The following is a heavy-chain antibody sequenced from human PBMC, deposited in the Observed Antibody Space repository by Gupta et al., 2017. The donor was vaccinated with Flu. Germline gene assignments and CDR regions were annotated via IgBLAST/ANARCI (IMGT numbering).Heavy chain of an antibody. CDR3: AIPILGTYRGDAFDI. J-gene: IGHJ3*02. D-gene: IGHD7-27*01. V-gene: IGHV1-46*01. Sequence: QVQLVQSGTEVRKPGASVKISCKAFGSIFSNYFLHWVRQAPGQGLEWMAIIDSSGGGTSYAEKFQGRVTMTSDTSTSTVYMELSSLRSDDTAFYYCAIPILGTYRGDAFDIWGQGTLVTVSS. CDR1: GSIFSNYF. CDR2: IDSSGGGT.